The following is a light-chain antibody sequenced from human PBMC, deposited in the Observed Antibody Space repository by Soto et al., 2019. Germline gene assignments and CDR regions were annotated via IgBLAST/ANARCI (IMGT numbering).Light chain of an antibody. J-gene: IGKJ4*01. CDR3: QQYENWPPVT. Sequence: EIVLTQSPATLSLSPGERATLSCRASQSVSSYLAWYQQKPGQPPRLLIYNSYTRATGIAARFSGSGSGTDFTLTISSLQVEDFAVYFCQQYENWPPVTFGGGTKVDIK. CDR2: NSY. CDR1: QSVSSY. V-gene: IGKV3-11*01.